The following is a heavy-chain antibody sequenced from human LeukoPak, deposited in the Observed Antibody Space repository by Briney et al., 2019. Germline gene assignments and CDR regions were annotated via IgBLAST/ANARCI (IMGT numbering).Heavy chain of an antibody. D-gene: IGHD2-2*01. CDR1: GFTFTGHH. J-gene: IGHJ4*02. CDR2: INPDSGGT. CDR3: ATTVRSSTSIAFDY. Sequence: ASVKVSCKASGFTFTGHHMHWVRQAPGQGLEWMGWINPDSGGTIYAQKFQGRVTMTEDTSTDTAYMELSSLRSEDTAVYYCATTVRSSTSIAFDYWGQGTLVTVSS. V-gene: IGHV1-2*02.